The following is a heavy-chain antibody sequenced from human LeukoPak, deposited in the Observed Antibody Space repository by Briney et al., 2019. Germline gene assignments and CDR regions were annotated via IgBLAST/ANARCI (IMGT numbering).Heavy chain of an antibody. V-gene: IGHV4-59*08. CDR3: ARHFGGGSYSSSWSYFDY. J-gene: IGHJ4*02. CDR2: IYYSGST. Sequence: PSETLSLTCTVSGGSISSYYWSWIRQPPGKGLEGIGYIYYSGSTNYNPSLNSRVTISVDTSKNQFSLKLSSVTAADTAVYYCARHFGGGSYSSSWSYFDYWGQGTLVTVSS. D-gene: IGHD6-13*01. CDR1: GGSISSYY.